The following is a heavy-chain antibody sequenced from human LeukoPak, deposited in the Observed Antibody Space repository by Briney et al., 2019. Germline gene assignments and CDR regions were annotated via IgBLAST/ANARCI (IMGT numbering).Heavy chain of an antibody. J-gene: IGHJ3*02. D-gene: IGHD2-15*01. CDR3: ARRYCSGGSCYSERGAFDI. CDR2: IHDSGST. Sequence: SETLSLTCAVSGDSISSGGYSWSWIRQTPGKGLEWIAYIHDSGSTYYNPSLKSRVSISIDTSKNQFSLKLNSVTAADTAVYYCARRYCSGGSCYSERGAFDIWGQGTMVTVSS. CDR1: GDSISSGGYS. V-gene: IGHV4-30-4*07.